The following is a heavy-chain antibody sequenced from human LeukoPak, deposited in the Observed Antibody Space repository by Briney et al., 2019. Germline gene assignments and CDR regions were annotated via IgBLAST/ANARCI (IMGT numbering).Heavy chain of an antibody. D-gene: IGHD2-2*01. V-gene: IGHV1-24*01. CDR3: ATLPYCSSTSCYDTNWFDP. CDR2: FDPEDGET. Sequence: ASVKVSCKVSGYTLTELSMHWVRQGPGKGLEWMGGFDPEDGETIYAQKVQGRVTMTEDTSTDTAYMELSSLRSKDTAVYYCATLPYCSSTSCYDTNWFDPCGQGTLVTVSS. J-gene: IGHJ5*02. CDR1: GYTLTELS.